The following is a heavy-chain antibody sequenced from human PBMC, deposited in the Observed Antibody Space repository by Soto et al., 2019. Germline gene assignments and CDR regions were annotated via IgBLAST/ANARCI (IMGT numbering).Heavy chain of an antibody. J-gene: IGHJ1*01. Sequence: GGSLRLSCAASGFTFSSYSMNWVRQAPGKGLEWVSYISSSSSTIYYADSVKGRFTISRDNSKNTLYLQMNSLRAEDTAVYYCAKDSLYFQHWGQGTLVTVSS. CDR1: GFTFSSYS. V-gene: IGHV3-48*01. CDR3: AKDSLYFQH. CDR2: ISSSSSTI.